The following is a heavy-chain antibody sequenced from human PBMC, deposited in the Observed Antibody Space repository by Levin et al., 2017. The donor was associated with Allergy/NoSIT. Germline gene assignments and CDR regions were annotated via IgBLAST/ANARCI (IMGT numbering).Heavy chain of an antibody. CDR3: GRDGDGDYPIDY. CDR2: ITGDGTIT. Sequence: GGSLRLSCAVSGFTVTNYWMHWVRQAPGKGLAWVSRITGDGTITSYADSVKGRFTISRDTAKNTLYLQMDSLRVDDTAVYYCGRDGDGDYPIDYWGQGILVTVSS. CDR1: GFTVTNYW. V-gene: IGHV3-74*01. D-gene: IGHD4-17*01. J-gene: IGHJ4*02.